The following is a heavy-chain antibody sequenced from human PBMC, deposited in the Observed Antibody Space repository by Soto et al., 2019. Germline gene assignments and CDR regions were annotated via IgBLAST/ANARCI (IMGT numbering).Heavy chain of an antibody. CDR3: ARQRTSVVTQAYFDV. D-gene: IGHD2-21*02. CDR2: IYYSGST. Sequence: LETISVTCTVSGGSISSGGCYWSWIRQHPGKGLEWIGCIYYSGSTYNNPSLRSRVSMSIDTSKDQFSLKLKSVTAADTALYFCARQRTSVVTQAYFDVWGPGSLVTVS. V-gene: IGHV4-39*01. CDR1: GGSISSGGCY. J-gene: IGHJ4*02.